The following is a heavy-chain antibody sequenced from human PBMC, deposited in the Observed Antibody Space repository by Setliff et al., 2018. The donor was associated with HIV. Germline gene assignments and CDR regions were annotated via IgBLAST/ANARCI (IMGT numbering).Heavy chain of an antibody. CDR3: ARGTDPRPASVLEFLEWLFPNWFDP. CDR1: GYNFTDYD. J-gene: IGHJ5*02. D-gene: IGHD3-3*02. Sequence: ASVKVSCKASGYNFTDYDINWVRQATGQGLEWMGWMNPNNGNKGYAEKFQGRVTMTRDTSISTAYMELSSLRSDDTAVYYCARGTDPRPASVLEFLEWLFPNWFDPWGQGTLVTVSS. CDR2: MNPNNGNK. V-gene: IGHV1-8*02.